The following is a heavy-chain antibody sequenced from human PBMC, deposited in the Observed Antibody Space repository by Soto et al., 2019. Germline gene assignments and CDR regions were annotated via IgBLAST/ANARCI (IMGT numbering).Heavy chain of an antibody. J-gene: IGHJ4*02. V-gene: IGHV1-3*01. CDR1: GYTYTEYA. CDR2: IKVGIGNA. CDR3: TSSSERGY. Sequence: QVQFVQSGAEVKKPGASGKLSCKPFGYTYTEYAIHWLRQAPGQGLEWMGWIKVGIGNAKYSQRVEGRVTMTRVASESTVYMEVGSRASEYTTVYYCTSSSERGYCGQGTLGTVSS.